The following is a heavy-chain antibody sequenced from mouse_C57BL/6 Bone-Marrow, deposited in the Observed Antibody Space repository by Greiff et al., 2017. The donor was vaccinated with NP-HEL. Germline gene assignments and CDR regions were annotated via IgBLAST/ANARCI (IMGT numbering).Heavy chain of an antibody. CDR1: GYTFTSYW. J-gene: IGHJ3*01. D-gene: IGHD2-2*01. V-gene: IGHV1-59*01. CDR2: IDPSDSYT. Sequence: VQLQQPGAELVRPGTSVKLSCKASGYTFTSYWMHWVKQRPGQGLEWIGVIDPSDSYTNYNQKFKGKATLTVDTSSSTAYMQLSSLTSEDSAVYYCARVSTMVKWVAYWGQGTLVTVSA. CDR3: ARVSTMVKWVAY.